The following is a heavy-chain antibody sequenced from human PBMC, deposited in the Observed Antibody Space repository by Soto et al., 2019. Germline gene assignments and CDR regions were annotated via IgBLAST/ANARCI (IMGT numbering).Heavy chain of an antibody. CDR3: VGGWTDDYSNYVSWFDP. J-gene: IGHJ5*02. Sequence: PGGSLRLSCAASGFTFDDYAMHWVRQAPGKGLEWVSGISWNSGSIGYADSVKGRFTISRDNAKNSLYLQMNSLRAEDTALYYCVGGWTDDYSNYVSWFDPWGQGTLVNVSS. D-gene: IGHD4-4*01. CDR2: ISWNSGSI. CDR1: GFTFDDYA. V-gene: IGHV3-9*01.